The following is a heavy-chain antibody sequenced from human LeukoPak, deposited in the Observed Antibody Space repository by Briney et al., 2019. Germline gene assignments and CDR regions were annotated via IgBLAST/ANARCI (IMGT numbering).Heavy chain of an antibody. J-gene: IGHJ6*03. D-gene: IGHD3-3*01. CDR2: IYTSGST. CDR3: ARLRYDFWSGYHTYDALGYMDV. V-gene: IGHV4-4*07. Sequence: KSSETLSLTCTVSGGSISSYYWSWIRQPAGRGLEWIGRIYTSGSTNYNPSLKSRVTMSVDTSKNQFSLKLSSVTAADTAMYYCARLRYDFWSGYHTYDALGYMDVWGKGTTVTVSS. CDR1: GGSISSYY.